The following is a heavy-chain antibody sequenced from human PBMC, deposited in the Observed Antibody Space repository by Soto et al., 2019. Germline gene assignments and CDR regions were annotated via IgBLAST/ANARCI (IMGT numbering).Heavy chain of an antibody. Sequence: GSLRLSCAASGFNFSRYAMSWFRQAPGQGLEWVAVITASGDGTNYADSVKGRFTISRDNSKNILSLQMNSLRVEDTAIYYCAKKGYGSGWDNYFYYAMDVWGQGTKVTVYS. J-gene: IGHJ6*02. D-gene: IGHD6-19*01. CDR3: AKKGYGSGWDNYFYYAMDV. V-gene: IGHV3-23*01. CDR2: ITASGDGT. CDR1: GFNFSRYA.